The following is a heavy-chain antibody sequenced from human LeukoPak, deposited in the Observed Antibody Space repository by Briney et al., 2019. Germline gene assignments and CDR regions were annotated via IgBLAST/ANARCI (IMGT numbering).Heavy chain of an antibody. CDR2: IYNSEST. CDR1: GGSISSGDFY. D-gene: IGHD3-10*01. Sequence: PSETLSLTCTVSGGSISSGDFYWSWIRQPPGKGLEWIGYIYNSESTYYNPSLKSRVTISVDTSKNQFSLKLSSVTAADTAVYYCARNKGRYGSGRVHFDPWGQGTLVTVSS. CDR3: ARNKGRYGSGRVHFDP. J-gene: IGHJ5*02. V-gene: IGHV4-30-4*08.